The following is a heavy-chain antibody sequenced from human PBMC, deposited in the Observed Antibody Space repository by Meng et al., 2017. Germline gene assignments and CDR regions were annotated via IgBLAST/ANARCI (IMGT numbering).Heavy chain of an antibody. V-gene: IGHV3-43D*03. CDR3: ATNIGIVGATSYYYYGMDV. CDR1: GFTFDDYA. D-gene: IGHD1-26*01. CDR2: ISWDGGST. Sequence: GGSLRLSCAASGFTFDDYAMHWVRQAPGKGLEWVSLISWDGGSTYYADSVKGRFTISRDNSKNSLYLQMNSLRAEDTALYYCATNIGIVGATSYYYYGMDVWGQGTTVTVSS. J-gene: IGHJ6*02.